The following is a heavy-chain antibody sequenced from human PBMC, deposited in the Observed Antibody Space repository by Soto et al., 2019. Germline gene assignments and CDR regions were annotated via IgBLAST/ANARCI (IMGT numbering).Heavy chain of an antibody. CDR2: IYYSGST. V-gene: IGHV4-31*03. Sequence: SETLSLTCTVSGGSISSGGYYWSWIRQHPGKGLEWIGYIYYSGSTYYNPSLKSRVTISVDTSKNQFSLKLSSVTAADTAVYYCARDSSSSELYYYYYYGMDVWGQGTTVTVSS. D-gene: IGHD6-6*01. J-gene: IGHJ6*02. CDR1: GGSISSGGYY. CDR3: ARDSSSSELYYYYYYGMDV.